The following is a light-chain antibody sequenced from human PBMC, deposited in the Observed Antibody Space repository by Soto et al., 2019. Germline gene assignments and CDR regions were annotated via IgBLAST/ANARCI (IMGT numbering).Light chain of an antibody. CDR1: SGHSSYA. V-gene: IGLV4-69*01. J-gene: IGLJ2*01. Sequence: QSVLTQSPSASAYLGASVKLTCTLSSGHSSYAIAWHQQQPEKGPRYLMKLNSDGSHSKGDGIPDRFSGSSSGAERYLTISSLQSEDEADYYCQTGGAGSPFGGGTQLTVL. CDR3: QTGGAGSP. CDR2: LNSDGSH.